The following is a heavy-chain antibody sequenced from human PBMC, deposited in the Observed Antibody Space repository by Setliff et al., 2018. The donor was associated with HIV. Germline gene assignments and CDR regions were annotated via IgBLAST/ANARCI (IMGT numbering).Heavy chain of an antibody. CDR2: IIPIFGTA. CDR3: ARDRGRIAVAGTGGDDAFDI. Sequence: SVKVSCKASGGTFSSYAISWVRQAPGQGLEWMGGIIPIFGTANYAQKFQGRVTITTDESTSTAYMELSSLRSEDTAVYYCARDRGRIAVAGTGGDDAFDIWGQGTMVTVS. V-gene: IGHV1-69*05. J-gene: IGHJ3*02. CDR1: GGTFSSYA. D-gene: IGHD6-19*01.